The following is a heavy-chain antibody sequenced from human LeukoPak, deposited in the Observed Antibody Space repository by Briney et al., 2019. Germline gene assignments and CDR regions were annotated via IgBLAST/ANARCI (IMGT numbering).Heavy chain of an antibody. CDR1: GGSISSSSYY. Sequence: SETLSLTCTVSGGSISSSSYYWGWIRQPPGKGLEWIGSIYYSGSTYYNPSLKSRVTISVDTSKNQFSLKLSSVTAADTAVYYCARHGVAAAGTPLPFGYWGQGTLVTVSS. CDR3: ARHGVAAAGTPLPFGY. D-gene: IGHD6-13*01. J-gene: IGHJ4*02. CDR2: IYYSGST. V-gene: IGHV4-39*07.